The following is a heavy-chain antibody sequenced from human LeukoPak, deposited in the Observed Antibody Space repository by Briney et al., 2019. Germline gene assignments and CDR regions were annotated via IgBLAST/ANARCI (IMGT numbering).Heavy chain of an antibody. Sequence: GGSLRLSCAASGFAFSSYAINWVRQAPGKGLEWVTFIGHDGSLKQYADFVKGRFTISRDKTNNTVYLQMNSLRAEDTAVYYCAKNRDYDFDDWGQGTLVTVSS. CDR3: AKNRDYDFDD. D-gene: IGHD3-16*01. J-gene: IGHJ4*02. CDR2: IGHDGSLK. CDR1: GFAFSSYA. V-gene: IGHV3-30*02.